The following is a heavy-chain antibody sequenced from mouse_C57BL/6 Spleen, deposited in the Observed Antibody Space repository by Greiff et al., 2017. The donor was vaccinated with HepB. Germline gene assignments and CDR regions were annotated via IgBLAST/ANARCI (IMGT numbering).Heavy chain of an antibody. CDR1: GYTFTDHT. D-gene: IGHD1-1*01. CDR2: IYPRDGST. V-gene: IGHV1-78*01. CDR3: ARKRVTTVDRAAMDY. J-gene: IGHJ4*01. Sequence: QVQLQQSDAELVKPGASVKISCKVSGYTFTDHTIHWIKQRPEQGLEWIGYIYPRDGSTKYNEKFKGKATLTADKSSSTAYMQLNSLTSEDSSVYFWARKRVTTVDRAAMDYWGQGTSVTVSS.